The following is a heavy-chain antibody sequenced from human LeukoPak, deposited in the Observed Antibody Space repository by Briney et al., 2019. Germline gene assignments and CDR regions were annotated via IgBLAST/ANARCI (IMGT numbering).Heavy chain of an antibody. J-gene: IGHJ4*02. V-gene: IGHV3-33*01. CDR3: ARGNIRRAGYNFDY. CDR2: IWYDGSNK. Sequence: GGSLRHSRVASGFVFSGYGMHWVRQAPGKGLEWVAVIWYDGSNKYYADSVKGRFTISRDNSKNTLYLQMNSLRAEDTAVFYCARGNIRRAGYNFDYWGQGTLVTVSS. CDR1: GFVFSGYG. D-gene: IGHD5-24*01.